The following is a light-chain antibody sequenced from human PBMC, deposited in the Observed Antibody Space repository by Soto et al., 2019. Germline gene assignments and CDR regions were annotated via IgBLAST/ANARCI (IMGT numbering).Light chain of an antibody. J-gene: IGKJ2*01. CDR3: QQYNSYRYA. Sequence: DIQMTQSPSTLSASVGDRVTITCRASQSISSWLAWYQQKPGKAPNLLISKASNLEAGVPSRFSGSGSGTDFTLTIRSLQPDDFATYYCQQYNSYRYAFGQGTKLEIK. CDR1: QSISSW. CDR2: KAS. V-gene: IGKV1-5*03.